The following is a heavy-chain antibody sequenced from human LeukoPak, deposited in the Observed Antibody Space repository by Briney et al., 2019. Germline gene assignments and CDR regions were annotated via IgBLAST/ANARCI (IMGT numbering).Heavy chain of an antibody. Sequence: YPSETLSLTCAVSGYSISSGYCWGWIRQPPGKGLEWIGSIYHSGSTYYNPSLKSRVTISVDTSKNQFSLKLSSVTAADTAVYYCARGEKGDAYYDILTGSFNWFDPWGQGTLVTVSS. V-gene: IGHV4-38-2*01. D-gene: IGHD3-9*01. CDR2: IYHSGST. CDR3: ARGEKGDAYYDILTGSFNWFDP. CDR1: GYSISSGYC. J-gene: IGHJ5*02.